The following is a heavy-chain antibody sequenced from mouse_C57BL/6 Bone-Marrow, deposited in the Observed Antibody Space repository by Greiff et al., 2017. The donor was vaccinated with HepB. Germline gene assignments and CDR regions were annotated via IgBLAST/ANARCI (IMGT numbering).Heavy chain of an antibody. CDR2: IDPSDSYT. V-gene: IGHV1-59*01. D-gene: IGHD1-1*02. CDR3: ARDYAPFAY. Sequence: VQLQQPGAELVRPGTSVKLSCKASGYTFTSYWMHWVKQRPGQGLEWIGVIDPSDSYTNYNQKFKGKATLTVDTSSSTAYMQLSSLTSEDSAVYYCARDYAPFAYWGQGTLVTVSA. J-gene: IGHJ3*01. CDR1: GYTFTSYW.